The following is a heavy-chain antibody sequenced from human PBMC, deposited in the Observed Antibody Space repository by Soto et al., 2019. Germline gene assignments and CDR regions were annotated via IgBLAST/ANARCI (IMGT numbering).Heavy chain of an antibody. D-gene: IGHD4-17*01. J-gene: IGHJ3*02. CDR3: ARDRGNTGPSDGAFDI. CDR2: IYYRGNT. V-gene: IGHV4-31*01. CDR1: GGSISSGGYY. Sequence: QVQLQESGPGLVKPSQTLSLTCIVSGGSISSGGYYWNWVRQHPGKGLEWIGNIYYRGNTYYNPSLKSPISISVDTAEDQFSLRLTSVTAADTGVYYWARDRGNTGPSDGAFDIWGQGTMVTVSA.